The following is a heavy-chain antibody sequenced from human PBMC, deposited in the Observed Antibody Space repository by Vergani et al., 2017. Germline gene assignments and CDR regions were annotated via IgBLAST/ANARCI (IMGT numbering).Heavy chain of an antibody. J-gene: IGHJ5*02. CDR1: GGSISSGDYY. CDR2: IYYSGST. Sequence: QVQLQESGPGLVKPSQTLSLTCTVSGGSISSGDYYWSWIRQPPGKGLEWIGYIYYSGSTYYNPSLKSRVTISVDTSKNQFSLKLSSVTAADTAVYYCAREGGYCSSTSCYGWFDPWGQGTLVTVSS. CDR3: AREGGYCSSTSCYGWFDP. D-gene: IGHD2-2*03. V-gene: IGHV4-30-4*08.